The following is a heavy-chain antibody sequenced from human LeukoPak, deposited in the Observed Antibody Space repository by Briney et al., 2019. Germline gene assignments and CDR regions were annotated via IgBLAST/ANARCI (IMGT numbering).Heavy chain of an antibody. V-gene: IGHV3-23*01. CDR1: GFTFRSYA. CDR2: ISGSGGST. CDR3: SKGGDDIVVVVATSFDY. Sequence: GGSLRLSCAASGFTFRSYAMSWVRQAPGKGLEWVSSISGSGGSTYYADSVKGRFTISRDNSKNTLYLQMNSLRAEDTAVYYCSKGGDDIVVVVATSFDYWGQGTLVTVSS. J-gene: IGHJ4*02. D-gene: IGHD2-15*01.